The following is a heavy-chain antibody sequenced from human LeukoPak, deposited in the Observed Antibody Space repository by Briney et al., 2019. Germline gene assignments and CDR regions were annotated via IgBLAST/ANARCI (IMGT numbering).Heavy chain of an antibody. V-gene: IGHV1-18*01. Sequence: AASVEVSCKASGYTFTNYGISWVRQAPGQGLEWMGWISAYNGNTNYAQMLQGRVTITTDTSTSTAYMELRSLRSYDTAVYYCARRPWRDIVVVPGVMQTRAYGVDVWGQGTTVTVSS. CDR2: ISAYNGNT. J-gene: IGHJ6*02. CDR1: GYTFTNYG. CDR3: ARRPWRDIVVVPGVMQTRAYGVDV. D-gene: IGHD2-2*01.